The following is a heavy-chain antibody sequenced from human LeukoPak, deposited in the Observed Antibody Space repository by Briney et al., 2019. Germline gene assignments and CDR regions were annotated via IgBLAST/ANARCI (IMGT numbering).Heavy chain of an antibody. V-gene: IGHV3-21*01. D-gene: IGHD4-17*01. CDR2: ISSISTYI. CDR3: ARERVDYGDWSRYYHYGMDV. Sequence: GGSLRLSCAASGFTFSSSSINWVSQAPGKGMEWDSSISSISTYIYYADSVKGRFTISRENAKNSLYLQMNSLRAEDTAVYYCARERVDYGDWSRYYHYGMDVWGQGTTVTVTS. J-gene: IGHJ6*02. CDR1: GFTFSSSS.